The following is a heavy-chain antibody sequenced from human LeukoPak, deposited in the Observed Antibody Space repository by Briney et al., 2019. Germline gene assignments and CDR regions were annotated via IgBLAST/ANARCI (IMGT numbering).Heavy chain of an antibody. J-gene: IGHJ3*02. CDR1: GYSFTGYW. V-gene: IGHV5-51*01. D-gene: IGHD3-9*01. CDR2: IYPDDSYT. Sequence: GESLKISCKGSGYSFTGYWIAWVRPMPGKGLEWMGLIYPDDSYTTYSPSFQNQVTISADKSIGTAYLQWSSLKASDTAMYYCARRWGTYDILTGYYRDQDAFDIWGQGTMVTVSS. CDR3: ARRWGTYDILTGYYRDQDAFDI.